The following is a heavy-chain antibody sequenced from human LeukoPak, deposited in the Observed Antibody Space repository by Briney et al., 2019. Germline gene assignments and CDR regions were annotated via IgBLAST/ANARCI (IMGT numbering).Heavy chain of an antibody. CDR3: ARVRVDSSSSTFYYYYMDV. CDR2: ISAYNGNT. Sequence: ASVKVSCKASGYTFTSYGISWVRQAPGQGLEWMGWISAYNGNTNYAQKLQGRVTMTTDTSTSIAYMELRSLRSDDTAVYYCARVRVDSSSSTFYYYYMDVWGKGTTVTVSS. CDR1: GYTFTSYG. J-gene: IGHJ6*03. V-gene: IGHV1-18*01. D-gene: IGHD6-6*01.